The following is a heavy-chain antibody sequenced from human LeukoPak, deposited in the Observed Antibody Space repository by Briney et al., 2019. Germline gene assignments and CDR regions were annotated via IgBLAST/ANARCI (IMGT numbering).Heavy chain of an antibody. D-gene: IGHD3-3*01. CDR3: ARGYDFWSGLVGGWFDP. J-gene: IGHJ5*02. CDR1: GGSISSYY. Sequence: SETLSLTCTVSGGSISSYYWSWIRQPAGKGLEWIGRIYTSGSTNYNPSLKSRVTMSVDTSKNQFSLKLSSVTAADTAVYYCARGYDFWSGLVGGWFDPWGQGTLVTVSS. V-gene: IGHV4-4*07. CDR2: IYTSGST.